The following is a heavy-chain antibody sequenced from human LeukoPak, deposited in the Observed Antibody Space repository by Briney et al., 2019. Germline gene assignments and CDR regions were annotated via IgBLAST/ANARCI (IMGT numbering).Heavy chain of an antibody. CDR3: ARLTYSGSYSHYYYYMDV. Sequence: SVKVSCKASGGTFSSYAISWVRQAPGQGLEWMGRIIPILGIANYAQKFQGRVTITADKSTSTAYMELSSLRSEDTAVYYCARLTYSGSYSHYYYYMDVWGKGTTVTVSS. V-gene: IGHV1-69*04. J-gene: IGHJ6*03. CDR2: IIPILGIA. CDR1: GGTFSSYA. D-gene: IGHD1-26*01.